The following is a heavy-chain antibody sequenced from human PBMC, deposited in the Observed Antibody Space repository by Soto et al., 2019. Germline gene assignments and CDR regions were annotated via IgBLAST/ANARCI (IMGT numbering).Heavy chain of an antibody. Sequence: EVQLVESGGGLVQPGESLRLSCAASGFTFSNYWMHWVRQGPGKGLVWVSRIDSDGSRITYADFVKGRFTISRDNAKNTVYLHMNSLTAEDTAVYYCVRTSLVVAVATREDFWGQGTLVTVSS. CDR2: IDSDGSRI. J-gene: IGHJ4*02. D-gene: IGHD2-15*01. CDR3: VRTSLVVAVATREDF. CDR1: GFTFSNYW. V-gene: IGHV3-74*01.